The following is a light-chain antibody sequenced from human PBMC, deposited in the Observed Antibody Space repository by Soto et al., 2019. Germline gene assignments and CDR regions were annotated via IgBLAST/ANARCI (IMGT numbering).Light chain of an antibody. CDR3: CSYTSSSTVV. J-gene: IGLJ2*01. Sequence: QSALTQPASVSGSPGQSITISCTGTSSDIGYYNYVSWYQQHPGKAPKLMIYEVSNRPSGVSNRFSGSKSGNTASLTISGLQAEDEADYYCCSYTSSSTVVFGGGTKLTVL. CDR1: SSDIGYYNY. CDR2: EVS. V-gene: IGLV2-14*01.